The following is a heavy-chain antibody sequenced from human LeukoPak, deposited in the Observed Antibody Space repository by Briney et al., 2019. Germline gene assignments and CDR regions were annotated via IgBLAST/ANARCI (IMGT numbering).Heavy chain of an antibody. CDR3: AKLMEDYYDSSGYYYGPAGAVDI. CDR1: GFTFSSYA. D-gene: IGHD3-22*01. J-gene: IGHJ3*02. V-gene: IGHV3-23*01. Sequence: GGSLRLSCAASGFTFSSYAMSWVRQAPGKGLEWVSAISGSGGSTYYADSVKGRFTISRDNSKNTLYLQMNSLRAEDTAVYYCAKLMEDYYDSSGYYYGPAGAVDIWGQGTMVTVSS. CDR2: ISGSGGST.